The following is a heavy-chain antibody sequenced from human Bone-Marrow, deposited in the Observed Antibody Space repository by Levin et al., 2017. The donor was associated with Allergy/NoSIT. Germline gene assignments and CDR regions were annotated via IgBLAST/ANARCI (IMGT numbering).Heavy chain of an antibody. CDR1: GYILSGYY. J-gene: IGHJ4*02. V-gene: IGHV1-2*02. D-gene: IGHD3/OR15-3a*01. Sequence: ASVKVSCKASGYILSGYYMQWLRQAPGQGLEWMGWINPNSGVTNYAQRFQGRVTMTRDTSISTAYMELNNLRGDDSAVYYCARDAAIGNSDFCSIDFWGQGTLVTVSS. CDR2: INPNSGVT. CDR3: ARDAAIGNSDFCSIDF.